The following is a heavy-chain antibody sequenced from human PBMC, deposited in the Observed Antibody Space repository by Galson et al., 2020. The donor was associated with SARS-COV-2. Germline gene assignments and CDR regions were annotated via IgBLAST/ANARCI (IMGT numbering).Heavy chain of an antibody. Sequence: GESLKISCKGSGYSFTNFWIGWVRHMPGKGLEWVGIIYPGDSATMYSPSFQGRVTITADKSISTAYLQWSSLRASDTAIYYCARHGAYGDYAASWGQGTLVTVSP. CDR2: IYPGDSAT. D-gene: IGHD4-17*01. J-gene: IGHJ4*02. CDR3: ARHGAYGDYAAS. V-gene: IGHV5-51*01. CDR1: GYSFTNFW.